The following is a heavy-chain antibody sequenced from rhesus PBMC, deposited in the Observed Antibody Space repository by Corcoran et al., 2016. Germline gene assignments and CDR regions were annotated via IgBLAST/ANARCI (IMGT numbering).Heavy chain of an antibody. CDR2: IDGNSAST. CDR3: ARDAYENRVTTGEYFEF. J-gene: IGHJ1*01. Sequence: QVKLQQWGEGLVKPSETLSLTCAVYGGSINGYYYWSWIRQAPGQGLEGIGNIDGNSASTNYNPSLKNRVTISKDTSKNQFSLKLSSVTAADTAVYYCARDAYENRVTTGEYFEFWGQGALVTVSS. D-gene: IGHD4-23*01. CDR1: GGSINGYYY. V-gene: IGHV4-73*01.